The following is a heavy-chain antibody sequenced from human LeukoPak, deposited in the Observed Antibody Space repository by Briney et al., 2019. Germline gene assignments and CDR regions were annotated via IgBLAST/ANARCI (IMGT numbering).Heavy chain of an antibody. CDR3: ARHYYDSSGPFDY. V-gene: IGHV4-59*01. CDR1: GGSLSSYY. D-gene: IGHD3-22*01. Sequence: SETLSLTCTVSGGSLSSYYWSWIRQPPGKGLEWIGYIYYSGSTNYNPSLTSRVTISVDTSKNQFSLKLSSVTAADTAAYYCARHYYDSSGPFDYWGQGTLVTVSS. J-gene: IGHJ4*02. CDR2: IYYSGST.